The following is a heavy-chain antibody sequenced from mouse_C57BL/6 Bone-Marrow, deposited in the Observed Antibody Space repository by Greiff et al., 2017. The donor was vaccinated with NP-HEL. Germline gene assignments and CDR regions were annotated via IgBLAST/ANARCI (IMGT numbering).Heavy chain of an antibody. J-gene: IGHJ3*01. CDR1: GYTFTSYW. CDR2: IDPSDSYT. CDR3: ARSVSA. Sequence: QVQLQQPGAELVKPGASVKLSCKASGYTFTSYWMQWVKQRPGQGLEWIGEIDPSDSYTNYNQKFKGKSTLTVDTSSSTAYMQLSSLTSEDSAVYYCARSVSAWGQGTLVTVSA. V-gene: IGHV1-50*01.